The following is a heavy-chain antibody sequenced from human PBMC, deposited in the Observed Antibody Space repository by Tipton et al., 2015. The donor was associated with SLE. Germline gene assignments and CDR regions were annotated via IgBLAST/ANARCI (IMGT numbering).Heavy chain of an antibody. CDR2: IYYSGST. CDR3: ARDRPQLTSCTTGTTCYEEGFDY. CDR1: GGSFSGYY. D-gene: IGHD1-1*01. Sequence: TLSLTCAVYGGSFSGYYWSWIRQPPGKGLEWIGSIYYSGSTYYNPSLKSRVTISVDTSKNQFSLKLTSVTAADTAVYYCARDRPQLTSCTTGTTCYEEGFDYWGQGALVTVSS. V-gene: IGHV4-34*01. J-gene: IGHJ4*02.